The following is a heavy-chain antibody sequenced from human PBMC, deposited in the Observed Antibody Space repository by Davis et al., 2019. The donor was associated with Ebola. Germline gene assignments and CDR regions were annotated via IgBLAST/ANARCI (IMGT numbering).Heavy chain of an antibody. J-gene: IGHJ5*02. D-gene: IGHD5-18*01. CDR3: ASGYSYGYGFDP. V-gene: IGHV1-18*01. Sequence: ASVKVSCKASGYTFTSYGISWVRQAPGQGLEWMGWISAYNGNTNYAQKFQGRVTMTRDTSTSTVYMELSSLRSEDTAVYYCASGYSYGYGFDPWGQGTLVTVSS. CDR2: ISAYNGNT. CDR1: GYTFTSYG.